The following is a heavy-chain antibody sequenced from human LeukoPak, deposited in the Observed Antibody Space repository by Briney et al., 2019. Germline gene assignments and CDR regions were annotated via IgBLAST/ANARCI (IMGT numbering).Heavy chain of an antibody. D-gene: IGHD4-17*01. J-gene: IGHJ3*02. Sequence: SVKVSCKASGGTFSSYAISWVRQAPGQGLEWMGGIIPIFGTANYAQKFQGRDTITADESTSTAYMELSSLRSEDTAVYYCARSDDYGDPRLAFDIWGQGTMVTVSS. CDR1: GGTFSSYA. CDR3: ARSDDYGDPRLAFDI. V-gene: IGHV1-69*01. CDR2: IIPIFGTA.